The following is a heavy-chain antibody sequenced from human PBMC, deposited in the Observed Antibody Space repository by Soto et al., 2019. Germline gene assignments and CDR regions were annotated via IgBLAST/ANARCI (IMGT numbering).Heavy chain of an antibody. Sequence: EVQLVESGGGLVKPGGSLRLSCAASGFTFSSYSMNWVRQAPGKGLEWVSSISSSSSYIYYADSVKGRFTISRDNAKNSLYLQMNSLRAEDTAVYYCARDGSSSWYRKCWFDPGAREPWSPSPQ. CDR2: ISSSSSYI. V-gene: IGHV3-21*01. D-gene: IGHD6-13*01. CDR1: GFTFSSYS. J-gene: IGHJ5*02. CDR3: ARDGSSSWYRKCWFDP.